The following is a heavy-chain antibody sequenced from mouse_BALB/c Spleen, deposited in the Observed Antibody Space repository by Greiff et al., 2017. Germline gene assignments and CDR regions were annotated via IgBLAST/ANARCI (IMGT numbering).Heavy chain of an antibody. CDR3: ARAYPGYYYAMDY. J-gene: IGHJ4*01. D-gene: IGHD4-1*01. CDR2: IWGDGST. V-gene: IGHV2-6-7*01. Sequence: VKLMESGPGLVAPSQSLSITCTVSGFSLTGYGVNWVRQPPGKGLEWLGMIWGDGSTDYNSALKSRLSISKDNSKSQVFLKMNSLQTDDTARYYCARAYPGYYYAMDYWGQGTSVTVSS. CDR1: GFSLTGYG.